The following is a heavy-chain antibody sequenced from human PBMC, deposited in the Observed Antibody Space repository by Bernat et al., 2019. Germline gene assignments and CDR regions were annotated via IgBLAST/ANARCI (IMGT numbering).Heavy chain of an antibody. J-gene: IGHJ6*02. CDR1: GNTFTSFE. D-gene: IGHD2-2*01. V-gene: IGHV1-3*01. Sequence: QAQLVQSGAEVKKPGASVKVSCKASGNTFTSFEMHWVRQAPGQRPEWMGWVNAGNGNTKYSQKFQGRVTLTRDTSAKTAYMELSSLKSEDTAVYYCALRTYCSTISCYADYYYYGMDVWGQGTTVTVSS. CDR2: VNAGNGNT. CDR3: ALRTYCSTISCYADYYYYGMDV.